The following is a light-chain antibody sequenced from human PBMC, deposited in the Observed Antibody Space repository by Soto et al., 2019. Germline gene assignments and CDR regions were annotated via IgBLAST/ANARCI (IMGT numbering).Light chain of an antibody. Sequence: QSVLTQPASVSGSPEQSITISCPGTRGDVGAYNLVSWYQQHPGKAPRLIIYEGSKRPSGISHRFSGSKSDNTASLTISGLRAEDEAHYHCCSYAGSRTFVFGGGTKLTVL. CDR1: RGDVGAYNL. CDR3: CSYAGSRTFV. CDR2: EGS. V-gene: IGLV2-23*01. J-gene: IGLJ3*02.